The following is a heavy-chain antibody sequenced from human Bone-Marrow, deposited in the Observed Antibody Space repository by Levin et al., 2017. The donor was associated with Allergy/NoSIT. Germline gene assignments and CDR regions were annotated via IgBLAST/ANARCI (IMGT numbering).Heavy chain of an antibody. J-gene: IGHJ5*02. V-gene: IGHV4-59*01. CDR2: IYYLGSI. D-gene: IGHD3-22*01. Sequence: SQTLSLTCTVSGGSFSSYYWNWIRQSPGKGLEWIGSIYYLGSINYNPSLKTRATISLDSPKNVLSLRLSAVTAADTAVYYCARGTSSSERVGYHFGWFDRWGQGVQVTVSS. CDR3: ARGTSSSERVGYHFGWFDR. CDR1: GGSFSSYY.